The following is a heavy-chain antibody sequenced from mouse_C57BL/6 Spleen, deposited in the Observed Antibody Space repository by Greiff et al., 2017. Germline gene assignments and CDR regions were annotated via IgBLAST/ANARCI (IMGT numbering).Heavy chain of an antibody. V-gene: IGHV1-80*01. D-gene: IGHD3-3*01. CDR3: ARLGQKDFDY. J-gene: IGHJ2*01. Sequence: VTLVESGAELVKPGASVKISCKASGYAFSSSWMNWVKQRPGKGLEGIGQIYPGDGDTNYNGKFKGKDTLTADKSSSTAYMQLSSLTSEDSAVYYCARLGQKDFDYWGQGTTLTVSS. CDR1: GYAFSSSW. CDR2: IYPGDGDT.